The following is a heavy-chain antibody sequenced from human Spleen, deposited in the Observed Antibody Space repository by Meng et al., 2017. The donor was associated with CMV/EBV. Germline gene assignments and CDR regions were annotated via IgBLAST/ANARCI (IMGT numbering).Heavy chain of an antibody. CDR2: VSGTSSYI. Sequence: GESLKISCAASGFTFSSYSLNWVRQAPGKALQWVSSVSGTSSYIYYAESLKGRFTISRDNAKNSVYLQMNSLRAEDTAVYYCARGAPGGYSSSWYLFDYWGQGTLVTVSS. CDR3: ARGAPGGYSSSWYLFDY. J-gene: IGHJ4*02. CDR1: GFTFSSYS. V-gene: IGHV3-21*01. D-gene: IGHD6-13*01.